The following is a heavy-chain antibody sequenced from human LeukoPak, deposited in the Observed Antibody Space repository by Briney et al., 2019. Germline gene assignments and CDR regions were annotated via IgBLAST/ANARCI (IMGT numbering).Heavy chain of an antibody. CDR3: ASWYGSWLDP. D-gene: IGHD6-13*01. V-gene: IGHV1-8*02. CDR2: MNPNSGNT. CDR1: GYTFTGYY. Sequence: ASVKVSCKASGYTFTGYYMHWVRQAPGQGLEWMGWMNPNSGNTGYAQKFQGRVTMIRNTSISTAYMELSSLRSEDTAVYYCASWYGSWLDPWGQGTLVTVSS. J-gene: IGHJ5*02.